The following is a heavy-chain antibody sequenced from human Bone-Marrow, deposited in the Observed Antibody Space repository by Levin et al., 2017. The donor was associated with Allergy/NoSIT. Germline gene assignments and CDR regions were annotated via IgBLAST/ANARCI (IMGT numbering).Heavy chain of an antibody. D-gene: IGHD6-19*01. CDR3: ARGDPVAVSFDY. CDR2: IYTSGST. J-gene: IGHJ4*02. CDR1: GGSISSSY. Sequence: SQTLSLTCTVSGGSISSSYWSWIRQPAGKGLEWIGRIYTSGSTNYNPSLKSRVTMSVDTSKNQFSLKLSSVTAADTAVYYCARGDPVAVSFDYWGQGTLVTVSS. V-gene: IGHV4-4*07.